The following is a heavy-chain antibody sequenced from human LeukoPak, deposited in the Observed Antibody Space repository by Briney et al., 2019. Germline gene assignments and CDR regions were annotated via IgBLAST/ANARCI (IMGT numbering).Heavy chain of an antibody. D-gene: IGHD2-21*01. CDR3: ATCGGDCYSGAFDI. V-gene: IGHV3-21*01. Sequence: GGSLRLSCAASGFTFSSYSMNWVRQVPGKGLEWVSSISSSSSYIYYADSVKGRFTISRDNAKNSLYLQMNSLRAEDTAVYYCATCGGDCYSGAFDIWGQGTMVTVSS. CDR2: ISSSSSYI. J-gene: IGHJ3*02. CDR1: GFTFSSYS.